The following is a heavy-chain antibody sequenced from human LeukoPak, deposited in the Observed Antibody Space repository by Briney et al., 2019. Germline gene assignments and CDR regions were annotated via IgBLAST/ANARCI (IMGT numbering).Heavy chain of an antibody. V-gene: IGHV1-8*03. CDR3: ARALYSSSSGGVALVDY. J-gene: IGHJ4*02. D-gene: IGHD6-6*01. CDR1: GYTFTSYD. Sequence: ASGKVSCKASGYTFTSYDINWVRQATGQGLEWMGWMNPNSGNTGYAQKFQGRVTITRNTSISTAYMELSSLRSEDTAVYYCARALYSSSSGGVALVDYWGQGTLVTVSS. CDR2: MNPNSGNT.